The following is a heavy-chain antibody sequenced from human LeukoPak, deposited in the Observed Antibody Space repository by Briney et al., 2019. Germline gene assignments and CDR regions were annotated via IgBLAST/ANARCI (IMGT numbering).Heavy chain of an antibody. CDR2: IYTSGST. J-gene: IGHJ4*02. CDR3: ARAGAVAGLGLFDY. V-gene: IGHV4-4*07. Sequence: PSETLSLTCAVSGYSISSYYWSWIRQPAGKGLEWIGRIYTSGSTNYNPSLKSRVTMSVDTSKNQFSLKLSSVTAADTAVYYCARAGAVAGLGLFDYCGQGTLVTVSS. D-gene: IGHD6-13*01. CDR1: GYSISSYY.